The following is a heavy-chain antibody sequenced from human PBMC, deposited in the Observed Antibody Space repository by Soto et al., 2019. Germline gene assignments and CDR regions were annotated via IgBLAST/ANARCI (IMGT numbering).Heavy chain of an antibody. D-gene: IGHD2-15*01. CDR1: GESISSGDHY. Sequence: PSETLSLTCTVSGESISSGDHYWSWVRQSPGEGLEWIGFIYYSGNTYYNPSLKNRVSMSVDTSNNQFSLKLNSVTAADTAVYYCARDAGYCNSVSCYPYNMDVWGQGTTVTVSS. CDR3: ARDAGYCNSVSCYPYNMDV. V-gene: IGHV4-30-4*01. CDR2: IYYSGNT. J-gene: IGHJ6*02.